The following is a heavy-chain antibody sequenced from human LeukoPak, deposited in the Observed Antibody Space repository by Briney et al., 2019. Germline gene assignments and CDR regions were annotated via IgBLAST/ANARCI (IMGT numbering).Heavy chain of an antibody. V-gene: IGHV3-30*04. D-gene: IGHD2-2*01. CDR3: AGVSCSSTSCYFDY. Sequence: GGSLRLSCAASGFTISSYAMHWVREAPGKGLEWVSVISYDGSNKYYADSVKGRFTISRDNSKNTLYLQMTSRRAEDTAVDYCAGVSCSSTSCYFDYWGQGTLVTVSS. CDR1: GFTISSYA. J-gene: IGHJ4*02. CDR2: ISYDGSNK.